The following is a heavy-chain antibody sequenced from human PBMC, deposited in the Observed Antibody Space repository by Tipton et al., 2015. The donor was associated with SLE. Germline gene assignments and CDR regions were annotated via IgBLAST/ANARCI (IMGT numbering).Heavy chain of an antibody. CDR3: ARARYTYGYCIDY. Sequence: QLVQSGAEVKKPGASVKVSCKASGYTFSGYYMHWVRQAPGHGPEWMGRINPNSGATEYTQKFQGRVTMTWDTSISTAYMDLIRLTSDDTAVYYCARARYTYGYCIDYWGQGTLVTVAS. CDR2: INPNSGAT. D-gene: IGHD5-18*01. CDR1: GYTFSGYY. V-gene: IGHV1-2*06. J-gene: IGHJ4*02.